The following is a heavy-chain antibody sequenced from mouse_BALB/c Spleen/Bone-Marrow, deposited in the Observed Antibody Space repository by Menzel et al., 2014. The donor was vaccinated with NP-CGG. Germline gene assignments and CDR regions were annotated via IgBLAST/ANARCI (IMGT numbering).Heavy chain of an antibody. Sequence: LQESGAEVVKPGASVKVSCKASGYTFPNYWMQWVKQRPGQGLEWIGEIEPSDSYTNYNQDFKGKATLTVDKSSSTAYMQLSSLTSEDSAVYYRARGRTTVVSDYWGQGTSLTVSP. CDR2: IEPSDSYT. CDR1: GYTFPNYW. D-gene: IGHD1-1*01. CDR3: ARGRTTVVSDY. V-gene: IGHV1-69*02. J-gene: IGHJ2*02.